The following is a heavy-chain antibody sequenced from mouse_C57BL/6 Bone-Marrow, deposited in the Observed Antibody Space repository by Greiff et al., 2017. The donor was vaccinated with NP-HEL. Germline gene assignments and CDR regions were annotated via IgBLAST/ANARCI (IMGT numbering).Heavy chain of an antibody. CDR3: TTFDYDGGWFAY. CDR2: IDPENGDT. Sequence: EVQLQQSGAELVRPGASVKLSCTASGFNIKDDYMHWVKQRPEQGLEWIGWIDPENGDTEYASKLQGKATIPADTSSTTAYLQLSSLTSEDTAVYYCTTFDYDGGWFAYWGQGTLVTVSA. V-gene: IGHV14-4*01. J-gene: IGHJ3*01. D-gene: IGHD2-4*01. CDR1: GFNIKDDY.